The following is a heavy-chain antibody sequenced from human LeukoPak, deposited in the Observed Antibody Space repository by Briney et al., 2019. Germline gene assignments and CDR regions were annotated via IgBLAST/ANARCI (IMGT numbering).Heavy chain of an antibody. CDR3: ARVGVDTADNWFDP. Sequence: ASVKVSCKASGYTFTGYYMHWVRQAPGQGLEWMGWISAYNGNTNYAQKLQGRVTMTTDTSTSTAYMELGSLRSDDTAVYYCARVGVDTADNWFDPWGQGTLVTVSS. CDR2: ISAYNGNT. D-gene: IGHD5-18*01. V-gene: IGHV1-18*04. J-gene: IGHJ5*02. CDR1: GYTFTGYY.